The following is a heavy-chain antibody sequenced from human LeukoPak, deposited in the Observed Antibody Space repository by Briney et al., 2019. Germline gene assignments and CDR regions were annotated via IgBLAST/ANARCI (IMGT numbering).Heavy chain of an antibody. CDR2: IHTSGRT. CDR3: VRDAYYGSGRPLDY. J-gene: IGHJ4*02. V-gene: IGHV4-4*07. CDR1: GGSISSYY. D-gene: IGHD3-10*01. Sequence: PSETLSLTCTVSGGSISSYYWSWIRQPAGKGLEWIGRIHTSGRTNYNPSLKSRVTMSVDTSKNQFSLKLTSVTAADTAVYYCVRDAYYGSGRPLDYWGQGTLVTVSS.